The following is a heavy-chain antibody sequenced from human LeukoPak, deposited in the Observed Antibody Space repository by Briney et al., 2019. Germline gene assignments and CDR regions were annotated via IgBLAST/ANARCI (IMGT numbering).Heavy chain of an antibody. D-gene: IGHD2-15*01. CDR2: MRYDGSNK. Sequence: GGSLRLSCAASGFTFSSYGMHWVRQAPGKGLEWVAFMRYDGSNKYYADSVKGRFTISRDNSKNTLYLQMNSLRAEDTAVYYCAKSAGFSSGVEDYYYYMDVWGKGTTVTVSS. J-gene: IGHJ6*03. CDR3: AKSAGFSSGVEDYYYYMDV. V-gene: IGHV3-30*02. CDR1: GFTFSSYG.